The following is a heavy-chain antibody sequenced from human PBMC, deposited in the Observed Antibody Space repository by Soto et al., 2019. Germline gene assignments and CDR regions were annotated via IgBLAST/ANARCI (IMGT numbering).Heavy chain of an antibody. CDR2: ISNSSSYI. Sequence: EVQLVESGGGLVKPGGSLRLSCAASGFTFSSYSMNWVRQAPGKGLEWVSSISNSSSYIYYADSVKGRFTISRDNAKNSLYLQMNSLRAEDTAVYYCARDSHSGYARARLYYYYGMDVGGQGTTVTVSS. J-gene: IGHJ6*02. V-gene: IGHV3-21*01. CDR1: GFTFSSYS. D-gene: IGHD5-12*01. CDR3: ARDSHSGYARARLYYYYGMDV.